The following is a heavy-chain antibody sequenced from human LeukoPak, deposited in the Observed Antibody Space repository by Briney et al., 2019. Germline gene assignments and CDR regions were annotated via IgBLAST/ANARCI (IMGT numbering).Heavy chain of an antibody. CDR3: ARTSLGTSQYYYMDV. Sequence: GGSLRLSCAASGFTFDDYGMSWVRQAPGKGLEWVSGINWNGGSTGYADSVKGRFTISRDNAKNSLYLQMNSLRAEDTALYYCARTSLGTSQYYYMDVWGKGTTVTVSS. CDR1: GFTFDDYG. D-gene: IGHD2-2*01. V-gene: IGHV3-20*04. CDR2: INWNGGST. J-gene: IGHJ6*03.